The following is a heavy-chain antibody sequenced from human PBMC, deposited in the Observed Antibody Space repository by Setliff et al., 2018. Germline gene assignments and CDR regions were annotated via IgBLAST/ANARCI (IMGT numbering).Heavy chain of an antibody. CDR3: ARDPNSGSYWNYYYYMDV. J-gene: IGHJ6*03. CDR2: ISSSSSTI. CDR1: GFTFSSYN. Sequence: GGSLRLPCAASGFTFSSYNMNWVRQAPGKGLEWVSYISSSSSTIYYADSVKGRFTISRDNAKNSLSLQMNSLRAEDTAVFYCARDPNSGSYWNYYYYMDVWGKGTTVTVSS. V-gene: IGHV3-48*01. D-gene: IGHD1-26*01.